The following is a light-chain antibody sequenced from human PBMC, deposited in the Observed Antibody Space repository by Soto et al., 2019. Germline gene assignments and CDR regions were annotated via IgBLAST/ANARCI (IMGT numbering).Light chain of an antibody. CDR3: QQYNSYSWT. CDR2: DAS. Sequence: DIQMTQSPSTLSASVGDSVTITCRASQIISSCLAWYQQKPGKAPKLLIYDASSLESGVPSRFSGSGSGTEFTLTISRLQPDDFATYYCQQYNSYSWTFGQGTKVEIK. CDR1: QIISSC. J-gene: IGKJ1*01. V-gene: IGKV1-5*01.